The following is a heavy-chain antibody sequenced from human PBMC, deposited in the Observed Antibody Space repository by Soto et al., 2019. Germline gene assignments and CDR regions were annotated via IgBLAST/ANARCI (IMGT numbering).Heavy chain of an antibody. CDR2: INHSGST. D-gene: IGHD3-10*01. Sequence: SETLSLTCAVYGGSFSGYYWSWIRQPPGEGLEWIGEINHSGSTNYNPSLKSRVTISVDTSKNQFSLKLSSVTAADTAVYYCARAHMVRRVIITNYFDYWGQGTLVTVSS. V-gene: IGHV4-34*01. CDR3: ARAHMVRRVIITNYFDY. J-gene: IGHJ4*02. CDR1: GGSFSGYY.